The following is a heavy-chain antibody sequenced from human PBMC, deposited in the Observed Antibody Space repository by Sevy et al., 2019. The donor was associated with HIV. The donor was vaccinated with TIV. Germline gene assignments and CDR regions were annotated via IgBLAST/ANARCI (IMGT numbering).Heavy chain of an antibody. CDR2: IYTSGST. CDR1: GGSIFSYC. J-gene: IGHJ2*01. V-gene: IGHV4-4*07. CDR3: ARVGSYYYGSGRLEGLWYFDL. D-gene: IGHD3-10*01. Sequence: SETLSLTCTVSGGSIFSYCWSWIRQPAGKGLEWVGRIYTSGSTNYNPSLKSRVTMSVDTSENQFSLKLSSVTAADTAVYYCARVGSYYYGSGRLEGLWYFDLWGRGTLVTVSS.